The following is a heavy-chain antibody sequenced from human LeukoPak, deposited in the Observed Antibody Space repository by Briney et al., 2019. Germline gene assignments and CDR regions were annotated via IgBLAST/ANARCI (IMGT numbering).Heavy chain of an antibody. V-gene: IGHV4-4*07. Sequence: PSETPSLTCTVSGGSISSSYWSWIRQPAGKGLEWIGRAYTSGSTDYNPSLRSRVTMSLDTSKNQLSLILNSVIAADTAVYYCARGIGGGFHFFDYWGQGTLVTVSS. CDR3: ARGIGGGFHFFDY. CDR1: GGSISSSY. CDR2: AYTSGST. D-gene: IGHD3-16*01. J-gene: IGHJ4*02.